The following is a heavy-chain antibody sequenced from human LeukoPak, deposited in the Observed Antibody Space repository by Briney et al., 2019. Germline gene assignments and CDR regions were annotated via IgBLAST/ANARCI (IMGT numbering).Heavy chain of an antibody. V-gene: IGHV4-61*02. CDR2: IYTSGST. J-gene: IGHJ4*02. D-gene: IGHD1-14*01. CDR1: GGSISSGSYY. Sequence: SQTLSLTCTVSGGSISSGSYYWSWIRQPAGKGLEWIGRIYTSGSTNYNPSLKSRVTISVDTSKNQFSLKLSSVTATDTAVYYCARKGFPGTSAFDYWGQGTLVTVSS. CDR3: ARKGFPGTSAFDY.